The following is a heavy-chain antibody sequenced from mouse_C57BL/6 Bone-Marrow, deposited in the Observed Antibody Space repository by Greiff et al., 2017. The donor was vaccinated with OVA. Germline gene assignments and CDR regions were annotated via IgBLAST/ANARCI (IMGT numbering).Heavy chain of an antibody. V-gene: IGHV1-52*01. CDR2: IDPSDSET. CDR3: ARAVLRPGFDY. J-gene: IGHJ2*01. CDR1: GYTFTSYW. D-gene: IGHD1-2*01. Sequence: QVQLKQPGAELVRPGSSVKLSCKASGYTFTSYWMHWVKQRPIQGLEWIGNIDPSDSETHYNQKFKDKATLTVDKSSSTAYMQLSSLTSEDSAVYYCARAVLRPGFDYWGQGTTLTVSS.